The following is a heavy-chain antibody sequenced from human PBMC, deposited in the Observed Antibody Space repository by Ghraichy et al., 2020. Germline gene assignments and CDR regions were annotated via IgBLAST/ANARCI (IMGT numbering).Heavy chain of an antibody. D-gene: IGHD6-13*01. CDR1: GFTFSSYA. V-gene: IGHV3-23*01. CDR3: AKVRAYRIAAAGTIDY. CDR2: ISGSGGST. Sequence: GGSLRLSCAASGFTFSSYAMSWVRQAPGKGLEWVSAISGSGGSTYYADSVKGRFTISRDNSKNTLYLQMNSLRAEDTAVYYCAKVRAYRIAAAGTIDYWGQGTLVTVSS. J-gene: IGHJ4*02.